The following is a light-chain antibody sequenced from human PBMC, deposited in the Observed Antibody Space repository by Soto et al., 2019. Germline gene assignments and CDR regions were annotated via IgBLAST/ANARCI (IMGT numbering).Light chain of an antibody. CDR3: QQYNNWPPT. Sequence: EIVLTQSPATLSLSPGERATLSCRASQSVSSYLAWYQQKPGQAPRILIFGASTRAPGIPGRFSGSGSGTEFALTISSLQSEDFAIYHCQQYNNWPPTFGQGTKVDIK. J-gene: IGKJ1*01. V-gene: IGKV3-15*01. CDR1: QSVSSY. CDR2: GAS.